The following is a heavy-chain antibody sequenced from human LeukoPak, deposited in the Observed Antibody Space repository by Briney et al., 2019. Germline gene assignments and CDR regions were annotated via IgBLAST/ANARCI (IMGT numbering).Heavy chain of an antibody. Sequence: GGSLRLSCVASGFTFSSYNMNWVRQAPGKGLEWVSYLSSSSNTIYYADSVKGRFTISRDNAKNSLYLQMNSLRAEDTAVYYCATESGTYSGTCFDYWGQGTLVTVSS. J-gene: IGHJ4*02. CDR2: LSSSSNTI. CDR1: GFTFSSYN. CDR3: ATESGTYSGTCFDY. D-gene: IGHD1-26*01. V-gene: IGHV3-48*01.